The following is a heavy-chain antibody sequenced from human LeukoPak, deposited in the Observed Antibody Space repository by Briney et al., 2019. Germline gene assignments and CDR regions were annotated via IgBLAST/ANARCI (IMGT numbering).Heavy chain of an antibody. CDR2: INHSGST. CDR1: GGSFSGYY. Sequence: PSETLSLTCAVYGGSFSGYYWNWIRQPPGKGLEWIGEINHSGSTNYNPSLKSRVTISVDTSKNQFSLKLSSVTAADTAVYYCARGLRSGYDLRARFDPWGQGTLVTVSS. D-gene: IGHD5-12*01. V-gene: IGHV4-34*01. J-gene: IGHJ5*02. CDR3: ARGLRSGYDLRARFDP.